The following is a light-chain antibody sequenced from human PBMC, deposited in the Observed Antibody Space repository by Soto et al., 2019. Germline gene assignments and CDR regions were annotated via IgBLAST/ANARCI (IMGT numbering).Light chain of an antibody. V-gene: IGKV3-11*01. Sequence: EIVLTQSPATLSLSPGERATLSCRASQSVSSYLAWYQQKPGQAPRLLIYDASNRATGIPARLSGSGSGTDFTLTISSLEPEDFAVYYCQQRSNCLTFGGGTKVEIK. CDR3: QQRSNCLT. CDR2: DAS. J-gene: IGKJ4*01. CDR1: QSVSSY.